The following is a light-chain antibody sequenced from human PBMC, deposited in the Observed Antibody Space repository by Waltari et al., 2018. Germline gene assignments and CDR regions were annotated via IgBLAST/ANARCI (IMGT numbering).Light chain of an antibody. CDR3: QQYYSYPLT. CDR2: AAS. Sequence: AIRMTQSPSSLSASTGDRVTITCRASQGISSYLAWYQQKPGKAPKLLIYAASTLQSVVPSRFSGGGSGTDFTLTISCLQSEDFATYYCQQYYSYPLTFGGGTKVEIK. J-gene: IGKJ4*01. V-gene: IGKV1-8*01. CDR1: QGISSY.